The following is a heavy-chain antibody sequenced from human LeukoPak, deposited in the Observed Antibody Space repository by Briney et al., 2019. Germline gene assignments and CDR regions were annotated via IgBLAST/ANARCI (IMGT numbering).Heavy chain of an antibody. Sequence: ASVKVSCKASGYTFTSYDINWMRQATGQGLEWMGWMNPNSGNTGYAQKFQGRVTMTRNTSISTAYMELSSLRSEDTAVYYCARRRFGEFRNWFDPWGQGTLVTVSS. J-gene: IGHJ5*02. CDR1: GYTFTSYD. V-gene: IGHV1-8*01. D-gene: IGHD3-10*01. CDR3: ARRRFGEFRNWFDP. CDR2: MNPNSGNT.